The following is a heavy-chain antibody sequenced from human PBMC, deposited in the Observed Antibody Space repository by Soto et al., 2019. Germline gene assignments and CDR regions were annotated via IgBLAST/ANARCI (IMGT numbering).Heavy chain of an antibody. V-gene: IGHV3-30*18. CDR2: ISYDGSNK. D-gene: IGHD4-17*01. J-gene: IGHJ4*02. CDR1: GFTFSSYG. Sequence: QVQLVESGGGVVQPGRSLRLSCAASGFTFSSYGMHWVRQAPGKGLEWVAVISYDGSNKYYADSVKGRFTISRDNSKNTLYLQMNSLRAEDTAVYYCAKDVGGDLFDYWGQGTLVTVSS. CDR3: AKDVGGDLFDY.